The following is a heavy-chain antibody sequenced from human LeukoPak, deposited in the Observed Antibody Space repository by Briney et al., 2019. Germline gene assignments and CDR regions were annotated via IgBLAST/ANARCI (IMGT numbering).Heavy chain of an antibody. CDR2: ISAYNGNT. J-gene: IGHJ6*04. CDR1: GYTFTSYG. CDR3: ARDGIAVAGDYYYYGMDV. Sequence: ASVKVSCKASGYTFTSYGISWVRQAPGQGLEWMGWISAYNGNTNYAQKLQGRATMTTDTSTSTAYMELRSLRSDDTAVYYCARDGIAVAGDYYYYGMDVWGKGTTVTVSS. D-gene: IGHD6-19*01. V-gene: IGHV1-18*04.